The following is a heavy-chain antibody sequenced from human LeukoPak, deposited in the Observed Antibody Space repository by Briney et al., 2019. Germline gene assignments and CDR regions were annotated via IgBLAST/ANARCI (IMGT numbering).Heavy chain of an antibody. D-gene: IGHD3-9*01. J-gene: IGHJ4*02. CDR3: ARAEGGFSYGYDILTGYTHLVY. Sequence: PGGSLRLSCAASGFTFSSYAMHWVRQAPGKGLEWVAVISYDGSNKYYADSVKGRFTISRDNSKNTLYLQMNSLRAEDTAVYYCARAEGGFSYGYDILTGYTHLVYWGQGTLVTVSS. CDR1: GFTFSSYA. CDR2: ISYDGSNK. V-gene: IGHV3-30*01.